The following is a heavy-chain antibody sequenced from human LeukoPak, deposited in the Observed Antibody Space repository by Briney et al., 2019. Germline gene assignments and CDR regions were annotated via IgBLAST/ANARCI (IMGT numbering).Heavy chain of an antibody. J-gene: IGHJ2*01. CDR3: ARDRSGYYDSSGRGYFDL. CDR2: INSDGSNT. Sequence: GGSLRLSCAASGFTFSRYWMHWVRQAPGKGLVWVSRINSDGSNTSYADSVKGRFTISRDNAKNTLYLQMNSLRAEDTAVYYCARDRSGYYDSSGRGYFDLWGRGTLVTVSS. CDR1: GFTFSRYW. D-gene: IGHD3-22*01. V-gene: IGHV3-74*01.